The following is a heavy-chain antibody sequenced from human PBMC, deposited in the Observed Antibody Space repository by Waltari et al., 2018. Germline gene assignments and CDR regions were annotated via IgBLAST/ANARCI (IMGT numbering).Heavy chain of an antibody. Sequence: EVQLVESGGGLVKPGGSLRLSCAASGFTFSSYSMNWVRQAPGKGLGLVSSISSSSSYIYYADSVKGRFTISRDNAKNSLYLQMNSLRAEDTAVYYCARDSSWYDYWGQGTLVTVSS. CDR3: ARDSSWYDY. V-gene: IGHV3-21*01. CDR1: GFTFSSYS. D-gene: IGHD6-13*01. CDR2: ISSSSSYI. J-gene: IGHJ4*02.